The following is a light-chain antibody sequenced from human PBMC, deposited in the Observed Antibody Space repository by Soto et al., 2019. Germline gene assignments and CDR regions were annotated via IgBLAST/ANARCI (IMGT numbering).Light chain of an antibody. CDR3: MQGTHWLALT. CDR1: QSLVYSDGNTY. CDR2: KVS. J-gene: IGKJ4*01. Sequence: DVVMTQSPLSLPVTLGQPASISCRSSQSLVYSDGNTYLNWFQQRPGQSPRRLIYKVSNRDSGVPDRFSGSGLGTDFTLKISRVEAEDVGVYYCMQGTHWLALTFGGGTKVEIK. V-gene: IGKV2-30*01.